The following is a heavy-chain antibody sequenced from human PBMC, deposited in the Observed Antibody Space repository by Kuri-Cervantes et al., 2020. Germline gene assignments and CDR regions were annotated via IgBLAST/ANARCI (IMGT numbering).Heavy chain of an antibody. CDR1: GYTFTNHG. Sequence: ASVKVSCKASGYTFTNHGISWVRQAPGQGLEWMGWISAYNGDTNYEQKLQDRVTMTTDTSTSTAYMELRSLRSDDTAVYYCARDTQTGDSSGYYGAEYFQHWGQGTLVTVSS. CDR3: ARDTQTGDSSGYYGAEYFQH. D-gene: IGHD3-22*01. J-gene: IGHJ1*01. V-gene: IGHV1-18*01. CDR2: ISAYNGDT.